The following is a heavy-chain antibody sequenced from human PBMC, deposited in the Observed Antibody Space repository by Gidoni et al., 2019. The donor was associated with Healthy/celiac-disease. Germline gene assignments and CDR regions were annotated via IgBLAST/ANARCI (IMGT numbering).Heavy chain of an antibody. V-gene: IGHV1-18*01. D-gene: IGHD4-17*01. J-gene: IGHJ5*02. CDR1: GYTFTSYG. Sequence: QVQLVQSGAEVKKPGASVKVSCQASGYTFTSYGISWVRQAPGQGLEWMGWIRAYNGNTNYAQKLQGRVTMTTDKSTSTAYMELRSLRSDDTAVYYCARDPCDYGSPVWFDPWGQGTLVTVSS. CDR2: IRAYNGNT. CDR3: ARDPCDYGSPVWFDP.